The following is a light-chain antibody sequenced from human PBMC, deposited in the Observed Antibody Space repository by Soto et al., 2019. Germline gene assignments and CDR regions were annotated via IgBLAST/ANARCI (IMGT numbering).Light chain of an antibody. V-gene: IGLV1-47*02. Sequence: QSVLTQPPSASGTPGQTVTISCSGSSSNIGTDYVYWYKQLPGTAPKLLIYCNDQRPSGVPDRLSGSKSGTSASLAISGLRSEDEADYYCATRDNSLSRWVFGGGTQLTVL. CDR2: CND. CDR3: ATRDNSLSRWV. CDR1: SSNIGTDY. J-gene: IGLJ3*02.